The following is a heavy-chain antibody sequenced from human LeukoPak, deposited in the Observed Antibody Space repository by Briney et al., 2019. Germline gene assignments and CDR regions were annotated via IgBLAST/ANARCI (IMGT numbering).Heavy chain of an antibody. CDR1: GITFSSYA. V-gene: IGHV3-23*01. J-gene: IGHJ4*02. Sequence: PGGSLRLSCAASGITFSSYAMSWVRQAPGKGLEWVSGISDSGGSTYYADSVKGRFTISRDNSKNTLYLQVNSLRAENTAVYYCAKGYCSGGSGWDYFDYWGQGTLVTVSS. CDR3: AKGYCSGGSGWDYFDY. D-gene: IGHD2-15*01. CDR2: ISDSGGST.